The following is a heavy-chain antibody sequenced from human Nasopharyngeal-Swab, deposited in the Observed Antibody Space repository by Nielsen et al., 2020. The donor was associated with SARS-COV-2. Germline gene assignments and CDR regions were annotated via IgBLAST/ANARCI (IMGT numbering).Heavy chain of an antibody. CDR3: TSRSTTVTTSLSADV. V-gene: IGHV3-15*01. Sequence: GGSLRLSCAASGFTFSNDWMSWVRQAPGKGLEWVGRIKSKTDGGTTDYAAPVKGRFTISRDDSKNTLYLQMNSLKTEDTAVYYCTSRSTTVTTSLSADVWGKWTTVTVSS. J-gene: IGHJ6*04. D-gene: IGHD4-17*01. CDR1: GFTFSNDW. CDR2: IKSKTDGGTT.